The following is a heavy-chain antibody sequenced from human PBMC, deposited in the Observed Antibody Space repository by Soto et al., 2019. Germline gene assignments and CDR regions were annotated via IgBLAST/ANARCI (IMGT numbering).Heavy chain of an antibody. V-gene: IGHV1-69*13. CDR3: ARDLDYGDYSFDY. D-gene: IGHD4-17*01. J-gene: IGHJ4*02. CDR1: GGTFSSYA. CDR2: IIPIFGTA. Sequence: GASVKVSCKASGGTFSSYAISWVRQAPGQGLEWMGGIIPIFGTANYAQKFQGRVTITADESTSTAYMELSSLRSEDTAVYYCARDLDYGDYSFDYWGQGTLVTVSS.